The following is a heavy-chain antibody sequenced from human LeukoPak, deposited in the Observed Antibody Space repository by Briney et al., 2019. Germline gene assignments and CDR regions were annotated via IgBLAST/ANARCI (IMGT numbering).Heavy chain of an antibody. CDR3: AREVVLAGDAFDI. J-gene: IGHJ3*02. Sequence: GGSLRLSCAASGFTFSSYSMNWVRQVPGKGLEWVSSISSSSSYIYYADSVKGRFTISRDNAKNSLYLQMNSLRAEDTAVYYCAREVVLAGDAFDIWGRGTMVTVSS. D-gene: IGHD2-2*01. V-gene: IGHV3-21*01. CDR2: ISSSSSYI. CDR1: GFTFSSYS.